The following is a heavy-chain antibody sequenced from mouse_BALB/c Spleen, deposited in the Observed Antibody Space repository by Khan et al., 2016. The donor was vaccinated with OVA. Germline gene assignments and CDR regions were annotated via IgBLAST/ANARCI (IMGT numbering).Heavy chain of an antibody. CDR3: ARGGRRAMDY. J-gene: IGHJ4*01. V-gene: IGHV9-3-1*01. Sequence: QIQLVQSGPELKKPGETVKISCKASGYTFTNYGMNWVKQAPGKGLKWMGWINTYTGEPTYADDFKGRFAVSLETSTTTADLQINNLKNEDTATYFCARGGRRAMDYWGQGTSVTVSS. D-gene: IGHD3-3*01. CDR1: GYTFTNYG. CDR2: INTYTGEP.